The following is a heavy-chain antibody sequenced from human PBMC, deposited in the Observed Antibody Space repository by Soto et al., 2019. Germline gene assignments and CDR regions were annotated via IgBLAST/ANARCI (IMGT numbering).Heavy chain of an antibody. D-gene: IGHD3-9*01. CDR1: GGTFSSYA. V-gene: IGHV1-69*13. CDR2: IIPIFGTA. CDR3: ARDATWPDYDILTGRRGYWFDP. J-gene: IGHJ5*02. Sequence: SVKVSCKASGGTFSSYAISWVRQAPGQGLEWMGGIIPIFGTANYAQKFQGRVTITADESTSTAYMELSSLRSEDTAVYYCARDATWPDYDILTGRRGYWFDPWGQGTLVTVSS.